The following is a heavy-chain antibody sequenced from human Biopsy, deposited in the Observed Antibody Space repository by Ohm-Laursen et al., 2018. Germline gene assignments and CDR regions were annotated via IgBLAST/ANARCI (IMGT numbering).Heavy chain of an antibody. CDR3: AIDRVPRRGVMPVYYYGMDV. Sequence: TLSLTCSVSGGSVSISNYYWNWIRQTPGKGLEWIGFIYNTGRTNYNPSLKSRVTISLDTSKNQFSLELSSVIPSDTAVYYCAIDRVPRRGVMPVYYYGMDVWGQGSTVTVSS. V-gene: IGHV4-61*01. CDR2: IYNTGRT. CDR1: GGSVSISNYY. D-gene: IGHD2-21*01. J-gene: IGHJ6*02.